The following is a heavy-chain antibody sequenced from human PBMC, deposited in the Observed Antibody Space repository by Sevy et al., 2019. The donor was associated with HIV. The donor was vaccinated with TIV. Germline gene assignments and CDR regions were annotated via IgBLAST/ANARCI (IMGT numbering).Heavy chain of an antibody. D-gene: IGHD3-10*01. CDR1: GFTFSTYT. Sequence: GGSLRLSCAASGFTFSTYTMNWVRQAPGKELEWVSSISSSSNYIYYADSVKGRFTISRDNAKNSLYLQMSSLRAEDTAVYYCARPYGSGSWEAFDIWGQGTMVTVSS. CDR3: ARPYGSGSWEAFDI. J-gene: IGHJ3*02. CDR2: ISSSSNYI. V-gene: IGHV3-21*01.